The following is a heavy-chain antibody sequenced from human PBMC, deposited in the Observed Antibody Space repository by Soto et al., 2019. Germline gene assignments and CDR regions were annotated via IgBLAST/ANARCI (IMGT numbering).Heavy chain of an antibody. CDR1: GFTFSSYW. J-gene: IGHJ6*02. Sequence: GGSLRLSCAASGFTFSSYWMSWVRQAPGKGLEWVSSISSSSSYIYYADSVKGRFTISRDNAKNSLYLQMNSLRAEDTAVYYCARFPGYCSSTSCYFYYGMDVWGQGTTVTVSS. CDR3: ARFPGYCSSTSCYFYYGMDV. CDR2: ISSSSSYI. D-gene: IGHD2-2*01. V-gene: IGHV3-21*01.